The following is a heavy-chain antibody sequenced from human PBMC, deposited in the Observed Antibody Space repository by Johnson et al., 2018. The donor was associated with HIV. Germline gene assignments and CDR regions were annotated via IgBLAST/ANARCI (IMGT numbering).Heavy chain of an antibody. CDR2: IKQDGSEK. V-gene: IGHV3-7*05. J-gene: IGHJ3*02. CDR3: ARSSGYYGTDAFDI. Sequence: VQLVESGGGLVQPGGSLRLSCAASGFIFSVYWMSWVRQAPGKGLEWVANIKQDGSEKYYVDSVKGRFTISRDNSKNTLYLQMNSLRAEDTAVYYCARSSGYYGTDAFDIWGQGTMVTVSS. CDR1: GFIFSVYW. D-gene: IGHD3-22*01.